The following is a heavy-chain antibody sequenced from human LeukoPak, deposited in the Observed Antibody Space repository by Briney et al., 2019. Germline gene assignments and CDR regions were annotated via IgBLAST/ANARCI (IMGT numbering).Heavy chain of an antibody. CDR3: AKDARFGELLVGKSYYFDY. CDR1: GFTFSSYG. D-gene: IGHD3-10*01. CDR2: IWYDGSNK. J-gene: IGHJ4*02. V-gene: IGHV3-33*06. Sequence: PGGSLRLSCAASGFTFSSYGMHWVRQAPGRGLEWVAVIWYDGSNKYYADSVKGRFTISRDNSKNTLYLQMNSLRAEDTAVYYCAKDARFGELLVGKSYYFDYWGQGTLVTVSS.